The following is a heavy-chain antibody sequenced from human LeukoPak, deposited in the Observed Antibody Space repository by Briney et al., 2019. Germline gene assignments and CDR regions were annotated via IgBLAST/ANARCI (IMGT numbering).Heavy chain of an antibody. J-gene: IGHJ4*02. CDR3: ARVMSEGGFGNRLYYFDY. V-gene: IGHV1-69*04. CDR1: GGTFSSYA. Sequence: SVKVSCKASGGTFSSYAISWVRQAPGQGLEWMGRIIPILGIANYAQKFQGRVTITADKSTSTAYMELSSLRSEDTAVYYFARVMSEGGFGNRLYYFDYWGQGTLVTVSS. D-gene: IGHD3-10*01. CDR2: IIPILGIA.